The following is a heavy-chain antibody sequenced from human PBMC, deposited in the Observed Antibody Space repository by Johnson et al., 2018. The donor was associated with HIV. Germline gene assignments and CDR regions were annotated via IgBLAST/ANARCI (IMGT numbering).Heavy chain of an antibody. CDR2: ISGTCGTT. J-gene: IGHJ3*01. V-gene: IGHV3-23*04. D-gene: IGHD5-12*01. Sequence: VRLVESGGGLVQPGGSLRMSCVASGFTFSTYGMTWVRQAPVKGLEWVSAISGTCGTTYYADSVMGRFSLSRAKSKDPLYLQMSSLRAEDTAVYYCAKGRGYDYDALDFWGQGTMVTVSS. CDR3: AKGRGYDYDALDF. CDR1: GFTFSTYG.